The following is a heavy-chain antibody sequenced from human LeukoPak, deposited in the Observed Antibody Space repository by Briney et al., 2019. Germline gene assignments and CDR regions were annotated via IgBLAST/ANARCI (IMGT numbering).Heavy chain of an antibody. V-gene: IGHV4-39*07. J-gene: IGHJ5*02. D-gene: IGHD3-3*01. Sequence: SETLSLTCTVSGGSISSSSYYWGWLRQPPGKGLEWIGSIYYSGSTYYNPSLKSRVTISVDTSKNQFSLKLSSVTAADTAVYYCARDNFGNWFDPWGQGTLVTVSS. CDR3: ARDNFGNWFDP. CDR1: GGSISSSSYY. CDR2: IYYSGST.